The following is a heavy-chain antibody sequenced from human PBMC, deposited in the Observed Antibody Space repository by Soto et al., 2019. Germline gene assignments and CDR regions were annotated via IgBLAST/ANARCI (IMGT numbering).Heavy chain of an antibody. CDR3: ARGMVRGVIRANYYGMDV. Sequence: SVKVSCKASGYTFTGYYMHWVRQAPGQGLEWMGWINPNSGGTNYAQKFQGWVTMTRDTSISTAYMELSRLRSDDTAVYYCARGMVRGVIRANYYGMDVWGQGTTVTVSS. D-gene: IGHD3-10*01. V-gene: IGHV1-2*04. CDR2: INPNSGGT. J-gene: IGHJ6*02. CDR1: GYTFTGYY.